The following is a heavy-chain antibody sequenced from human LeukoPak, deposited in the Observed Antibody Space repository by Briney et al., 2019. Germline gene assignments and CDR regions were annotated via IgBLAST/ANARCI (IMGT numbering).Heavy chain of an antibody. J-gene: IGHJ4*02. D-gene: IGHD3-22*01. CDR1: GFTFSSYS. V-gene: IGHV3-48*04. Sequence: PGGSLRLSCAASGFTFSSYSMNWVCQAPGKGLEWVSYISSSSTIYYADSVKGRFTISRDNAKNSLYLQLNSLRAEDTAVYYCASWIVVDPNDYWGQGTLVTVSS. CDR3: ASWIVVDPNDY. CDR2: ISSSSTI.